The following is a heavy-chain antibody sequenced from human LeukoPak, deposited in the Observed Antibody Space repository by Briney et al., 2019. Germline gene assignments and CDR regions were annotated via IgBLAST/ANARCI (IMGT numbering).Heavy chain of an antibody. V-gene: IGHV1-69*13. D-gene: IGHD6-13*01. J-gene: IGHJ6*01. Sequence: GASVQDSCQASGGTYSSYAISWVRQAPGQGLEWMGGIIPIFGTANIAQKFQGRVTITPDESTNKAYLELSSLRAEDTAVYVCARERGIAGRPGMDGLGKGATVSVCS. CDR1: GGTYSSYA. CDR3: ARERGIAGRPGMDG. CDR2: IIPIFGTA.